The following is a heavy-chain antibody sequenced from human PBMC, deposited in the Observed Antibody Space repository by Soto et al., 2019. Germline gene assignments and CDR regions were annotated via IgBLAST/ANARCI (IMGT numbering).Heavy chain of an antibody. V-gene: IGHV4-39*01. J-gene: IGHJ4*02. CDR3: ARSVLERYSGRLGPFDY. Sequence: PSETLSLTCTVSGGSISSGDYYWSWIRQPPGKGLEWIGSIYYSGSTYYNPSLKSRVTISVDTSKNQFSLKLSSVTAADTAVYYCARSVLERYSGRLGPFDYWGQGTLVTVSS. CDR1: GGSISSGDYY. CDR2: IYYSGST. D-gene: IGHD1-26*01.